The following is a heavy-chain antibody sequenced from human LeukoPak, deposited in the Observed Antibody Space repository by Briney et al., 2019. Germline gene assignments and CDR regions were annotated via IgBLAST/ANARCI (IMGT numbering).Heavy chain of an antibody. Sequence: GGSLRLSCAASGFTFSSYSMNWVRQAPGKGLEWVAFAPYDGSNKYYADSVKGRFTISRDNSKNTLYLQMNSLRAEDTAVYYCAKVGNSGNYAFDYWGQGTLVTVSS. CDR3: AKVGNSGNYAFDY. V-gene: IGHV3-30*02. CDR2: APYDGSNK. CDR1: GFTFSSYS. D-gene: IGHD1-26*01. J-gene: IGHJ4*02.